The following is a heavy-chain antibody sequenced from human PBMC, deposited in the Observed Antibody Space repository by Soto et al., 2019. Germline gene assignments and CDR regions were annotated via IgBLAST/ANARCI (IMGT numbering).Heavy chain of an antibody. Sequence: GSLRRSCAASVFTFSDYYMSWIRQAPGKGLEWVSYISSSGSTIHYADSVKGRFTISRDNAKNTLYLQMNSLRAEDTAVYYCARDNCGGDWYSYYYYGMDVWGQGTTVTVSS. D-gene: IGHD2-21*02. V-gene: IGHV3-11*01. CDR2: ISSSGSTI. J-gene: IGHJ6*02. CDR3: ARDNCGGDWYSYYYYGMDV. CDR1: VFTFSDYY.